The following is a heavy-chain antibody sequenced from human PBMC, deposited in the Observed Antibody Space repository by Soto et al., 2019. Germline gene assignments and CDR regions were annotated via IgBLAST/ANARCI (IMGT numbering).Heavy chain of an antibody. CDR1: GFTFSDYD. Sequence: QVQLAESGGGLVEPGGYLRISCAASGFTFSDYDMSWIRQSPGKGLEWVSFVSSSGTTMYFADSVNGRFTISRDNAKNSLYLQMNSLRAEDTAVYYCARMGPRAARPSYWGQGTLVTVSS. CDR3: ARMGPRAARPSY. V-gene: IGHV3-11*01. J-gene: IGHJ4*02. D-gene: IGHD6-6*01. CDR2: VSSSGTTM.